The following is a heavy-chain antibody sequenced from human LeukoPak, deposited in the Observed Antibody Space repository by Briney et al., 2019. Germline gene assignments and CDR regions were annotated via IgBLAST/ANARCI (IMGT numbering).Heavy chain of an antibody. CDR1: GGTFSSYA. D-gene: IGHD1-26*01. CDR3: AKPPPRSSGSYSDLDY. CDR2: IIPILGIA. Sequence: SVTVSCKASGGTFSSYAIRWVRQAPGQGLAWMGRIIPILGIANYAQKFQGRVTITADKSTSTAYMELSSLRVEDTAVYYCAKPPPRSSGSYSDLDYWGQGTLVTVSS. V-gene: IGHV1-69*04. J-gene: IGHJ4*02.